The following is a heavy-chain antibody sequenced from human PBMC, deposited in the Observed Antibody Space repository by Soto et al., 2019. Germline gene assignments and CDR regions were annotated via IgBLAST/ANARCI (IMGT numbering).Heavy chain of an antibody. V-gene: IGHV3-11*06. CDR3: ARDSLTEYCSGGSCPKRSFDY. J-gene: IGHJ4*02. Sequence: GGSLRLSCAASGFTFSDYYMSWIRQAPGKGLEWVSYISSSSSYTNYADSVKGRFTISRDNAKNSLYLQMNSLRAEDTAVYYCARDSLTEYCSGGSCPKRSFDYWGQGTLVTVSS. D-gene: IGHD2-15*01. CDR1: GFTFSDYY. CDR2: ISSSSSYT.